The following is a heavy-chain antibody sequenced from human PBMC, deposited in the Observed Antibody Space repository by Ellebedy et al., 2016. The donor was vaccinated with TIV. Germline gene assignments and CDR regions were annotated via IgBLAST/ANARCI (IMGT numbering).Heavy chain of an antibody. CDR2: IRQEGDEI. D-gene: IGHD4-17*01. J-gene: IGHJ5*02. CDR3: ARRASYGDYAVQVNPWFDP. V-gene: IGHV3-7*01. CDR1: GFTFSGFT. Sequence: GESLKISCAASGFTFSGFTMNWVRQAPGKGLEWVAKIRQEGDEIYYVESVKGRFTISRDNAKNSLFLQMNSLRVEDTAVYYCARRASYGDYAVQVNPWFDPWGQGTLVTVSS.